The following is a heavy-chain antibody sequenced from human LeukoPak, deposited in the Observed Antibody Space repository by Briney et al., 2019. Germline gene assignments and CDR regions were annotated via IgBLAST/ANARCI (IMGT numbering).Heavy chain of an antibody. Sequence: GGSLRLSCAASGFTFSDYYMGWIRQAPGKGLEWVSYITSNGKSVYYADSVKGRFTISRDNAKNSLYLQMNSLRVEDTAVYYCARAGEQQLTRGWLDPWGQGTLVTVSS. V-gene: IGHV3-11*04. CDR3: ARAGEQQLTRGWLDP. D-gene: IGHD6-13*01. CDR2: ITSNGKSV. J-gene: IGHJ5*02. CDR1: GFTFSDYY.